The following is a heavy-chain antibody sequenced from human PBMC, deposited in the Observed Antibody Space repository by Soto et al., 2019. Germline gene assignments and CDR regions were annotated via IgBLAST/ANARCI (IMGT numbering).Heavy chain of an antibody. CDR1: GFTFSSYA. CDR3: ARGPDSSSSPLDY. Sequence: EVQLLESGGGLVQPGGSLRLSCAASGFTFSSYAMSWVRQAPGKGLEWVSAISGSGGSTYYVDSVKGRFTIARDNSKNTLYRQMNSLRAEDTAVYYCARGPDSSSSPLDYWGQGTLVTVSS. V-gene: IGHV3-23*01. J-gene: IGHJ4*02. CDR2: ISGSGGST. D-gene: IGHD6-13*01.